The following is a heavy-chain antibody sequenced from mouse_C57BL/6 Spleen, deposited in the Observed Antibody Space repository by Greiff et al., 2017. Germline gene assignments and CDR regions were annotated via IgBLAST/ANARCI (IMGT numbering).Heavy chain of an antibody. D-gene: IGHD1-1*01. CDR2: ISDGGSYT. CDR1: GFTFSSYA. V-gene: IGHV5-4*01. J-gene: IGHJ3*01. CDR3: AREGILNYGSSYEFAY. Sequence: EVKLVESGGGLVKPGGSLKLSCAASGFTFSSYAMSWVRQTPEKRLEWVATISDGGSYTYYPDNVKGRFTISRDNAKNNLYLQMSHLKSEDTAMYYCAREGILNYGSSYEFAYWGQGTLVTVSA.